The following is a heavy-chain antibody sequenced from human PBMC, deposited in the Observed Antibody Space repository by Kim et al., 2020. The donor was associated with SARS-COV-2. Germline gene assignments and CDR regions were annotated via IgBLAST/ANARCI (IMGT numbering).Heavy chain of an antibody. J-gene: IGHJ3*02. CDR2: ITSSRTYI. CDR1: GFTFSTYS. V-gene: IGHV3-21*01. D-gene: IGHD3-22*01. CDR3: ARSSHYYDSSGQHHDAFDI. Sequence: GGSLRLSCAASGFTFSTYSMNWVRQAPGKGLEWVSSITSSRTYIYYADSVKGRFTISRDNAKNSLYLQMNSLRVEDTAVYYCARSSHYYDSSGQHHDAFDIWGQGTTVTVSS.